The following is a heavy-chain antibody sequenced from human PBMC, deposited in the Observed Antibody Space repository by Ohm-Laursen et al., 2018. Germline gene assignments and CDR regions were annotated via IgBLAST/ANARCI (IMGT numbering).Heavy chain of an antibody. CDR1: GGSISSYY. J-gene: IGHJ6*02. V-gene: IGHV4-59*08. D-gene: IGHD4-11*01. CDR2: IYYSGNT. CDR3: ASSTVTTGWDYYYYGMDV. Sequence: TLSLTCTVSGGSISSYYWGWIRQPPGKGLEYIGYIYYSGNTNYNPSLKSRVTISVDTSKNQFSLKLSSVTAADTAVYYCASSTVTTGWDYYYYGMDVWGQGTTVTVSS.